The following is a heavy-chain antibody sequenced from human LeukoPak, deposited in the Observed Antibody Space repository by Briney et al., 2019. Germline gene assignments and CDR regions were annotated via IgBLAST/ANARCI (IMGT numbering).Heavy chain of an antibody. CDR3: ARTSHESVLYWSDP. Sequence: ASVEVSFKASGYTFTTYGIGWVRQAPGQGLEWMGWISGYNGNTNYAQKFQGRVTMTTDTSTSTAYMELRSLRSDDTAVYYCARTSHESVLYWSDPWGQGTLVNVSS. D-gene: IGHD3-16*01. CDR1: GYTFTTYG. V-gene: IGHV1-18*01. J-gene: IGHJ5*02. CDR2: ISGYNGNT.